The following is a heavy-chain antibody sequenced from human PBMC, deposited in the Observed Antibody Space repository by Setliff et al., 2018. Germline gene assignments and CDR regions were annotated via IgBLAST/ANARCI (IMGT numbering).Heavy chain of an antibody. CDR3: ARHRTIPVTTTNYYYHMDV. Sequence: SETLSLTCTVSGGSISGDSWSWIRQPPGKGLEWIGYSSTSGCTNCNPSLESRVTISVDTSKNQVSLKVRSVTAADTAVYFCARHRTIPVTTTNYYYHMDVWGKGTTVTVSS. V-gene: IGHV4-4*08. D-gene: IGHD4-17*01. J-gene: IGHJ6*04. CDR2: SSTSGCT. CDR1: GGSISGDS.